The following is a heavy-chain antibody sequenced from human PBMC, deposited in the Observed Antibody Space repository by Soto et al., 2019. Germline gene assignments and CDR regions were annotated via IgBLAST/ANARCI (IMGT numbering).Heavy chain of an antibody. CDR1: GFTFSTYA. V-gene: IGHV3-30-3*01. Sequence: QVQVVESGGTMVQPGRSLRLSCAASGFTFSTYAMHWVRQAPGKGLEWVAVTSYDGSREYYADSVKGRFTISRDNSKNTLHLQMNSLRAEDTAVYYCARGGIAAAGTRRYYFDYWGQGTLVTVSS. CDR3: ARGGIAAAGTRRYYFDY. D-gene: IGHD6-13*01. J-gene: IGHJ4*02. CDR2: TSYDGSRE.